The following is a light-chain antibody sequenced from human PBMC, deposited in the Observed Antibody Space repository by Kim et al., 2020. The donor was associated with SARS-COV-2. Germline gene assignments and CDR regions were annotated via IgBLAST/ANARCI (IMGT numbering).Light chain of an antibody. CDR2: YTN. CDR3: AAWDDSLNVYV. V-gene: IGLV1-44*01. J-gene: IGLJ1*01. CDR1: SANIGSNA. Sequence: QSVLTQPPSASGTPGQRVTISCSGSSANIGSNAVNWYQQLPGTAPKLLIYYTNQWPSGVPDRFSGSKSGTSASLAISGLQSDDESDYYCAAWDDSLNVYVFGAGTKLTVL.